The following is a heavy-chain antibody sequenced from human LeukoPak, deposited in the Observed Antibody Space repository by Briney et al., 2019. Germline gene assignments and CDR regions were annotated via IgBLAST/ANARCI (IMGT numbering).Heavy chain of an antibody. V-gene: IGHV3-7*03. CDR2: IKQDGSEK. Sequence: QTGGSLRPSCAASGFTFTKYWMTWVRQAPGKGLEWVANIKQDGSEKHYVDSVKGRFTISRDNAKNSLYLQMNSLRAEDTAVYYCSREIWGPESWGQATLVTVSS. CDR3: SREIWGPES. CDR1: GFTFTKYW. J-gene: IGHJ4*02. D-gene: IGHD7-27*01.